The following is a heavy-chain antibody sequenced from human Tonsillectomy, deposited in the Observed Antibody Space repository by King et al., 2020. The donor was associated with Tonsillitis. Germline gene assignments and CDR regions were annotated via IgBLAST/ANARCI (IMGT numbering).Heavy chain of an antibody. V-gene: IGHV4-59*01. CDR1: GGSISMFY. J-gene: IGHJ2*01. Sequence: QLQESGPGLVKPSETLSLTCTVSGGSISMFYWGWIRQPPGKGLQWMGNVYYSVSTNYNPSLKSRGTISLNTSKNQFSLKLTSVTAADTAVYFCARWVVVPVAMDRYFDLWGRGTLVTVSS. CDR3: ARWVVVPVAMDRYFDL. CDR2: VYYSVST. D-gene: IGHD2-2*01.